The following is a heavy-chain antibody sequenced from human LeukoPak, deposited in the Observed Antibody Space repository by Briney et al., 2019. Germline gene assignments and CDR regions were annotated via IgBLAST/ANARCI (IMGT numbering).Heavy chain of an antibody. CDR3: ARNRTSSYFDY. V-gene: IGHV4-38-2*01. Sequence: SETLSLTCAVSGYSFSSGFYWGWIRQPPGKGLEWIGSIYHSGSTHYNPSLKSRVTMSVDTSKNQFSLKLSSVTAADTAVYYCARNRTSSYFDYWGQGTLVTVSS. J-gene: IGHJ4*02. D-gene: IGHD2-2*01. CDR2: IYHSGST. CDR1: GYSFSSGFY.